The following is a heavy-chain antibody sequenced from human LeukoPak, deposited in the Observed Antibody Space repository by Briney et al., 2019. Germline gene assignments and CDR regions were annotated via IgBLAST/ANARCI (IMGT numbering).Heavy chain of an antibody. D-gene: IGHD6-13*01. V-gene: IGHV3-23*01. CDR2: ISGSGGST. CDR1: GFTFTNYA. J-gene: IGHJ6*03. CDR3: AKDPVAAAGTFYYMAV. Sequence: GGSLRLSCAASGFTFTNYAMSWVRQAPGKGLEWVSAISGSGGSTYYADSVKGRFTISRDNTKNTLYLEINSLRPDDTGIYYCAKDPVAAAGTFYYMAVWGKGTTVTVSS.